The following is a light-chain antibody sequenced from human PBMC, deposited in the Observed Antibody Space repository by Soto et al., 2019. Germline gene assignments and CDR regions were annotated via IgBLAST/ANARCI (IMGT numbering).Light chain of an antibody. V-gene: IGLV1-51*01. CDR1: SPNIGGNS. CDR2: DDN. J-gene: IGLJ1*01. CDR3: GSWDSSLSAYV. Sequence: QSVLTQPPSVSAAPGQKVTISCSGSSPNIGGNSVSWYQQLPGTAPKLLIYDDNKRPSGXXXXXXXXXXXXXXXXGITGFQTGDEADYYCGSWDSSLSAYVFGTGTRSPS.